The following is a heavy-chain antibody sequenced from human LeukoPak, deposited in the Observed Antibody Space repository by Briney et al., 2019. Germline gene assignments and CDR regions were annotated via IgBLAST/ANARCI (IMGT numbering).Heavy chain of an antibody. CDR1: GGSISSGGYY. V-gene: IGHV4-31*03. CDR2: IYYSGST. J-gene: IGHJ4*02. CDR3: ARDSSGYYYFDY. D-gene: IGHD3-22*01. Sequence: PSETLSLTCTVSGGSISSGGYYWSWIRQHPGKGLEWIGYIYYSGSTYYNPSLKSRVTISVDTSKNQFPLKLSSVTAADTAVYYCARDSSGYYYFDYWGQGTLVTVSS.